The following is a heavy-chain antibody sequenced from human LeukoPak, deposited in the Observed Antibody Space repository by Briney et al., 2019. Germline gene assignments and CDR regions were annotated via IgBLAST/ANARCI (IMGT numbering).Heavy chain of an antibody. CDR3: ARQGGAALVRYMDV. J-gene: IGHJ6*03. Sequence: PSETLSLTCTVSGDSISSGSYYWSWIRLPAGKGLEWIRRIYTSGSTNYNPSLKSRVTISVDTSKNHFSLKLSSVTAADTAVYYCARQGGAALVRYMDVWGKGTTVTVSS. CDR1: GDSISSGSYY. V-gene: IGHV4-61*02. CDR2: IYTSGST. D-gene: IGHD6-25*01.